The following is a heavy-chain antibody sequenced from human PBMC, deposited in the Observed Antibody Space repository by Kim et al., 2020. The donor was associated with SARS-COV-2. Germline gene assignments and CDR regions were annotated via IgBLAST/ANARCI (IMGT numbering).Heavy chain of an antibody. D-gene: IGHD6-19*01. V-gene: IGHV4-30-2*01. J-gene: IGHJ6*01. CDR2: IYQSGST. CDR3: ARGVAGNTGYYAMDV. CDR1: GASISSGDFS. Sequence: SETLSLTCTVSGASISSGDFSWSWIRQPPGGALEWIGYIYQSGSTYYRPSLKSRVTISIDTSNNQFSLRLSSVTAADTAVYYCARGVAGNTGYYAMDVWG.